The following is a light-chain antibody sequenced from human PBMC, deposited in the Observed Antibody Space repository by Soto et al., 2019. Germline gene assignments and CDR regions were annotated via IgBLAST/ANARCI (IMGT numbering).Light chain of an antibody. J-gene: IGLJ2*01. CDR1: SSDIGANNY. V-gene: IGLV2-14*03. Sequence: QSALTQPASVSGSPGQSITISCTGTSSDIGANNYVSWYQQHPGKAPKLMIYDVDNRPSGVSNRFSGSKSGNTASLTISGLQAEDEAVYYCSSYTISNTGIFGGGTKLTDL. CDR3: SSYTISNTGI. CDR2: DVD.